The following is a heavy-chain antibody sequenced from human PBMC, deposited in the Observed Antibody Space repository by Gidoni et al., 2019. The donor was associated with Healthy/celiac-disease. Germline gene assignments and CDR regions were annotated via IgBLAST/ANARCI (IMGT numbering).Heavy chain of an antibody. CDR2: ISAYNGNT. Sequence: HVQLVQPGAEAKKPVASVKVSYKASGYTFTSYGISWVRQAPGQGLEWMGWISAYNGNTNYAQKLQGRVTMTTDTSTSTAYMELRSLRSDDTAVYYCARVPRQYYYGSGEYYYGMDVWGQGTTVTVSS. J-gene: IGHJ6*02. D-gene: IGHD3-10*01. CDR3: ARVPRQYYYGSGEYYYGMDV. V-gene: IGHV1-18*01. CDR1: GYTFTSYG.